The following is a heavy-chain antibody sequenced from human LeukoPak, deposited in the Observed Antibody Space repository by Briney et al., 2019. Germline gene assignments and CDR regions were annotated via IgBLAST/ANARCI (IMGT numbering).Heavy chain of an antibody. D-gene: IGHD3-22*01. CDR3: ARLNYYGSSAYYSYYFDY. CDR2: INHSGST. Sequence: SETLSLTCAVYGGSFSGYYWSWIRQPPGKGLEWIGEINHSGSTNYNPSLKSRVTISVDTSKNQFSLKLSSVTAADTAVYYCARLNYYGSSAYYSYYFDYWGQGTLVTVSS. V-gene: IGHV4-34*01. CDR1: GGSFSGYY. J-gene: IGHJ4*02.